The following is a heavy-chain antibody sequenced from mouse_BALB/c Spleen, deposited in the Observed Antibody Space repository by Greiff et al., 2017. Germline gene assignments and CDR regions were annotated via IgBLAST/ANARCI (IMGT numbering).Heavy chain of an antibody. Sequence: VQLQQSGAELAKPGASVKMSCKASGYTFTSYWMHWVKQRPGQGLEWIGYINPSTGYTEYNQKFKDKATLTADKSSSTAYMQLSSLTSEDSAVYYCARRGGTRGYFDVWGAGTTVTVSS. CDR2: INPSTGYT. CDR1: GYTFTSYW. J-gene: IGHJ1*01. D-gene: IGHD4-1*01. V-gene: IGHV1-7*01. CDR3: ARRGGTRGYFDV.